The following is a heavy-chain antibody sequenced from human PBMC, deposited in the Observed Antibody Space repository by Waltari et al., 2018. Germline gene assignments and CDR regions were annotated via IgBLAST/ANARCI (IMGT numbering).Heavy chain of an antibody. CDR1: GGTFRSYT. Sequence: QVQPVQSGAEVKKPGSSVRVACKASGGTFRSYTVSWGRQAPGQGLEWMGRIIPTVGIADYAQNFQGRVTITADKSTTTVYLELSSLRSEDTAVYYCARERAYYDFWSGYPEYFQYWGQGTLVTVSS. CDR2: IIPTVGIA. CDR3: ARERAYYDFWSGYPEYFQY. J-gene: IGHJ1*01. D-gene: IGHD3-3*01. V-gene: IGHV1-69*04.